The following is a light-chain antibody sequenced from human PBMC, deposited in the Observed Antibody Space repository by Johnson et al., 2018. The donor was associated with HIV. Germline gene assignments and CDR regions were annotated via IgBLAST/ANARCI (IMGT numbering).Light chain of an antibody. J-gene: IGLJ1*01. Sequence: QAVLTQPPSVSAAPGQKVTISCSGSSSNIGNNYVSWYQQVPGAAPKLLIYDNNKRPSGIPDRFSGSKSVTSATLGITGLQTGDEADYYCGAWDTSLSALYVFGTGTKFTVL. CDR3: GAWDTSLSALYV. CDR2: DNN. V-gene: IGLV1-51*01. CDR1: SSNIGNNY.